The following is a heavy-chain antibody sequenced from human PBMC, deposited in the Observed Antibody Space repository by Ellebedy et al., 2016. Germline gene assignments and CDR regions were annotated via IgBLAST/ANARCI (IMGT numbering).Heavy chain of an antibody. J-gene: IGHJ6*02. V-gene: IGHV1-69*04. CDR3: ARIKGYCSSTSCSYGMDV. Sequence: ASVKVSCKASGGTFSSYAISWVRQAPGQGLEWMGRIIPILGIANYAQKFQGRVTITADKSTSTAYMELSSLRSEDTAVYSCARIKGYCSSTSCSYGMDVWGQGTTVTVSS. D-gene: IGHD2-2*01. CDR1: GGTFSSYA. CDR2: IIPILGIA.